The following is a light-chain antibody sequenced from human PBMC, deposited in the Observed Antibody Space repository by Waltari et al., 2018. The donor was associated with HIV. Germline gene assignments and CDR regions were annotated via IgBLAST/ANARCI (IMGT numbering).Light chain of an antibody. V-gene: IGLV1-51*02. Sequence: SLFTPPPSVSAAPGQKAITSCSGSSSNIGNNYVSWYQQPPGTAPKLLSYKTYQRPSGIPDRFSGSKSGTSATLAISGLQTGDEADYYCGTWDSSLSTYVFGSGTKVTVL. CDR1: SSNIGNNY. CDR3: GTWDSSLSTYV. J-gene: IGLJ1*01. CDR2: KTY.